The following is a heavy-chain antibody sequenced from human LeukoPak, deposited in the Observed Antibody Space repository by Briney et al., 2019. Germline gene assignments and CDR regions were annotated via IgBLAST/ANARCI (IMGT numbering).Heavy chain of an antibody. V-gene: IGHV1-24*01. CDR2: FDPEDGET. CDR3: ASLDKGNDVVFDY. D-gene: IGHD1-1*01. J-gene: IGHJ4*02. CDR1: GYTLTELS. Sequence: ASVKVSCKVSGYTLTELSMHWVRQAPGKGLEWMGGFDPEDGETIYAQKFQGRVTMTRDTSISTAYMELSRLRSDDTAVYYCASLDKGNDVVFDYWGQGTLVTVSS.